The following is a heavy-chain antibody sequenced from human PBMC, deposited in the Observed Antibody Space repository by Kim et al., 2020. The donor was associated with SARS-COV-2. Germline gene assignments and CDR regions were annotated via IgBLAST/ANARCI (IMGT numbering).Heavy chain of an antibody. V-gene: IGHV4-59*08. CDR3: ARFYDFWSGPFDY. CDR2: IYYSGST. CDR1: GGSISSYY. D-gene: IGHD3-3*01. J-gene: IGHJ4*02. Sequence: SETLSLTCTVSGGSISSYYWSWIRQPPGKGLEWIGYIYYSGSTNYNPSLKSRVTISVETSKNQFSLKLSSVTAADTAVYYCARFYDFWSGPFDYWGQGTLVTVSS.